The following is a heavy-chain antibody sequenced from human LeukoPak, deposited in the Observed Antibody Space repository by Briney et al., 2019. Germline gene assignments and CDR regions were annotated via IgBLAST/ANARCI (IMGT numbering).Heavy chain of an antibody. CDR1: GFTFSSYE. V-gene: IGHV3-48*03. Sequence: GGSLRLSCAASGFTFSSYEMNWVRQAPGKGLEWVSYISSGGSSIYYADSVKGRFTISRDNSKNTLYVQMNGLRAEDTAVYYCARAYYFDSSAYYAPRWYFDLWGRGTLVTVSS. D-gene: IGHD3-22*01. J-gene: IGHJ2*01. CDR3: ARAYYFDSSAYYAPRWYFDL. CDR2: ISSGGSSI.